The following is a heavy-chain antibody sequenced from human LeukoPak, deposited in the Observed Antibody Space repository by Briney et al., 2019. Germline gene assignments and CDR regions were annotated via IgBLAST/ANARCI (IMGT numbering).Heavy chain of an antibody. CDR3: AKASGYNYYFGMDV. CDR2: ISGGVGDT. CDR1: GFTFSSYA. D-gene: IGHD7-27*01. J-gene: IGHJ6*02. V-gene: IGHV3-23*01. Sequence: GGSLRLSCAASGFTFSSYAMNWVRQAPGKGLEWVSGISGGVGDTYYADSVKGRFTVSRDNSKNTLFLQMSSLRAVDTAVYYCAKASGYNYYFGMDVWGQGTTVTVSS.